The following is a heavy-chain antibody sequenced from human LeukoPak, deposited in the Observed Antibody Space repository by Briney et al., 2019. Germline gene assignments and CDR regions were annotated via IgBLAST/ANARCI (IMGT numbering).Heavy chain of an antibody. Sequence: ASETLSLTCTVSGVSISSADNYWSWIRQPPGKGLEWIGYIYHSGNTYYNPSLKSRVTISVDTSKNQFSLKLSSVTAADTAVYYCARYYGTLFDYWGQGTLATVSS. CDR2: IYHSGNT. V-gene: IGHV4-30-4*01. D-gene: IGHD4-17*01. CDR3: ARYYGTLFDY. CDR1: GVSISSADNY. J-gene: IGHJ4*02.